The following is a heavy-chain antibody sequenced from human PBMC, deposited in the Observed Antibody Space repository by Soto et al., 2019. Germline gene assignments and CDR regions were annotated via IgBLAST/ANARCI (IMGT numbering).Heavy chain of an antibody. D-gene: IGHD2-8*01. J-gene: IGHJ5*02. CDR2: INPNSGGT. CDR1: GYTFTGYY. V-gene: IGHV1-2*02. CDR3: ASPHDPAWYCTNGVCRYNWFDP. Sequence: QVQLVQSGAEVKKPGASVKVSCKASGYTFTGYYMHWVRQAPGQGLEWMGWINPNSGGTNYAQKFQGRVTMTREQSISTAYMELSRLRSDDTAVYYCASPHDPAWYCTNGVCRYNWFDPWGQGTLVTVSS.